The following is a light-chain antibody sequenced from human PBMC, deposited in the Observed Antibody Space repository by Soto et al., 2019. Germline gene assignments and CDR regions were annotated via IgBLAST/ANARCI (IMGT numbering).Light chain of an antibody. Sequence: AIRMTQSPSSFSASTGDRVTITCRASQGISSYLAWYQQKPGKAPKLLIYAASTLQSGVPSRFSGSGSGTDLTLTISCLQSEDFATYYCQQYYSYPPVFGQGTKLEIK. CDR1: QGISSY. J-gene: IGKJ2*01. CDR2: AAS. CDR3: QQYYSYPPV. V-gene: IGKV1-8*01.